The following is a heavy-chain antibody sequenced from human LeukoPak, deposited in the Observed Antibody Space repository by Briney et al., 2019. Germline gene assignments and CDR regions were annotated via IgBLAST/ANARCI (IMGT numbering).Heavy chain of an antibody. D-gene: IGHD2-15*01. J-gene: IGHJ4*01. Sequence: PGGSLRLSCAASGFAFDDYTMHSVRQGPGKGLEWVSLINWDGSKTNYADSVKGRFTVSRDNSKKSLYLQMTSLKDEDTALYYCAKPGDGGSCADFWGQGTLVTVSS. CDR2: INWDGSKT. V-gene: IGHV3-43*01. CDR1: GFAFDDYT. CDR3: AKPGDGGSCADF.